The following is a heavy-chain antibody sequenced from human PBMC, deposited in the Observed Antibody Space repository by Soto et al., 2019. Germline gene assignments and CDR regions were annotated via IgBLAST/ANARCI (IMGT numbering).Heavy chain of an antibody. J-gene: IGHJ4*02. CDR2: IYYSGST. CDR3: ARHTPAISISDH. Sequence: QPQLQESGPGLVKPSETLSLTCTVSGGSISSSSYYWGWIHQPPGKGLEWIGSIYYSGSTYYNPSLKSRVTISVDTSKNQFSLKLSSVTAADTAVYYCARHTPAISISDHWGQGTLVTVSS. CDR1: GGSISSSSYY. V-gene: IGHV4-39*01. D-gene: IGHD2-15*01.